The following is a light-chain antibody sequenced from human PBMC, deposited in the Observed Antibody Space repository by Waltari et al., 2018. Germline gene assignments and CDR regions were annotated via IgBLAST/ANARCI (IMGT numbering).Light chain of an antibody. CDR2: NTN. V-gene: IGLV8-61*01. CDR3: VLYMGSASWV. Sequence: QTVVTQEPSFSVSPGGTVTLTCGLTSAPVSTSYYPSWYQQTPGQAPRTPIYNTNTRSSGVPDRFSGSILGNKAALTITGAQAEDESDYYCVLYMGSASWVFGGGTKLTVL. CDR1: SAPVSTSYY. J-gene: IGLJ3*02.